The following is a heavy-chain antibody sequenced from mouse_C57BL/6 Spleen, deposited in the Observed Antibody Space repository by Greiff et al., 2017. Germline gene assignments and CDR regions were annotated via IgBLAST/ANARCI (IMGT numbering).Heavy chain of an antibody. Sequence: QVQLKQPGAELVRPGTSVKLSCKASGYTFTSYWMHWVKQRPGQGLEWIGVIDPSDSYTNYNQKFKGKATLTVDTSSSTAYMQLSSLTSEDSAVYYCANLLRAMDYWGQGTSVTVSS. V-gene: IGHV1-59*01. J-gene: IGHJ4*01. CDR2: IDPSDSYT. CDR1: GYTFTSYW. CDR3: ANLLRAMDY. D-gene: IGHD1-1*01.